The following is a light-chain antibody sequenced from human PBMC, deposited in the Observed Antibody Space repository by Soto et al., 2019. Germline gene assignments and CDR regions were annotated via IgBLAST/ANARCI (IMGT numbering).Light chain of an antibody. J-gene: IGLJ1*01. CDR3: SSYAGSLYV. V-gene: IGLV2-8*01. CDR1: SIDVGGYDY. CDR2: EVS. Sequence: VLTQPPSASGAPGKAGTISCTGNSIDVGGYDYVSWYQQHPGKAPKLMIYEVSKRPSGVPDRFSGSKSGNTASLTVSGLQAEDEADYYCSSYAGSLYVFGAGTKVTVL.